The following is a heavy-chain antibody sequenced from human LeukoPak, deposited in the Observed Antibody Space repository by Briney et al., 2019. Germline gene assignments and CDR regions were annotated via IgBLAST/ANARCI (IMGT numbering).Heavy chain of an antibody. V-gene: IGHV4-39*07. CDR3: ARGPTNYDYVWGGRIAPVDV. Sequence: SETLSLTCTVSGGSISSSSYYWGWVRQPPGKGLEWIGSIYYSGSTYYNPSLKSRVTISVDTSKNQFSLRLSSVTAADTAVYYCARGPTNYDYVWGGRIAPVDVWGKGTTVTVSS. CDR2: IYYSGST. CDR1: GGSISSSSYY. J-gene: IGHJ6*04. D-gene: IGHD3-16*01.